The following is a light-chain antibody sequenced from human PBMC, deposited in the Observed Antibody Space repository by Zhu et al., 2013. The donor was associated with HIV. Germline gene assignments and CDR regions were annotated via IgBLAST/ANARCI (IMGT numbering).Light chain of an antibody. CDR1: QNINQR. Sequence: DIQMTQSPSSLSASVGDRVIITCRASQNINQRISWYQQNVGKAPSLLIYGASNLQSGIPSRFSGSGSGTDFSLTISSLQPEDFATYYCQQSYNTPRTFGGGTKLEIK. CDR3: QQSYNTPRT. J-gene: IGKJ4*01. CDR2: GAS. V-gene: IGKV1-39*01.